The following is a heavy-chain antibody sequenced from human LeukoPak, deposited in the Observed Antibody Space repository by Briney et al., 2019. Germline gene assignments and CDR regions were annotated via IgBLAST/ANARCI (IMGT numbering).Heavy chain of an antibody. CDR3: AKEVGVTTRGSFAY. V-gene: IGHV3-30*02. D-gene: IGHD1-26*01. CDR2: IRYDGSNQ. J-gene: IGHJ4*02. CDR1: GFTFSNHG. Sequence: PGGSLRLSCAASGFTFSNHGMLWVRQAPGKGLEWVAFIRYDGSNQYYADSVKGRFTISRDSSKNTLYLQMNSLGDEDTAVYYCAKEVGVTTRGSFAYWGQGTLVTVSS.